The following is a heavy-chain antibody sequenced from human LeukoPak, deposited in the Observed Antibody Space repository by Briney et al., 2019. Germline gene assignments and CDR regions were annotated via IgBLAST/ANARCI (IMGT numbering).Heavy chain of an antibody. CDR2: IRTRAYGGAS. CDR3: SRDAGAYFD. Sequence: GSLRLSCTPSGFSFAVVATSCVRHPAGEGLGWGGFIRTRAYGGASEYAASVEGRFIISRDAWKGIACLQMNSLTTEDTPVYYCSRDAGAYFD. D-gene: IGHD1-1*01. CDR1: GFSFAVVA. V-gene: IGHV3-49*04. J-gene: IGHJ4*01.